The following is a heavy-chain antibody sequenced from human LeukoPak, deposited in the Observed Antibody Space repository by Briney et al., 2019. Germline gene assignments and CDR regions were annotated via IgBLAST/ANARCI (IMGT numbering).Heavy chain of an antibody. V-gene: IGHV4-30-4*08. Sequence: SETLSLTCTVSGGSISSGDYYWSWIRQPPGKGLEWIGYIYYSGSTYYNPSLKSRVTISVDTSKNQFSLKLSSVTAADTAVYYCAREDCSSTSCYTRNAFDIWGQGTMVTVSS. J-gene: IGHJ3*02. CDR2: IYYSGST. D-gene: IGHD2-2*02. CDR3: AREDCSSTSCYTRNAFDI. CDR1: GGSISSGDYY.